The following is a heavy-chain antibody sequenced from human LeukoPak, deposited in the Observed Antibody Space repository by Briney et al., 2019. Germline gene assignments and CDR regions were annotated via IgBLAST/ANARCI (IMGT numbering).Heavy chain of an antibody. V-gene: IGHV3-7*01. J-gene: IGHJ4*02. CDR3: ARDHTVDGLVFDY. CDR1: GFTFSDFW. D-gene: IGHD6-19*01. Sequence: GGSLRLSGAASGFTFSDFWMNWVRQAPGKGLEWVASIKQDGSEKYYVDSVKGRFSISRDNAKNSLHLQMNSLRAEDTAVYYCARDHTVDGLVFDYWGQGILVTVSS. CDR2: IKQDGSEK.